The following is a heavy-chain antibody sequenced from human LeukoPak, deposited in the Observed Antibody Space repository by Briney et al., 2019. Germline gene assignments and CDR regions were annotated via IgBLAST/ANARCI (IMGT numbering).Heavy chain of an antibody. D-gene: IGHD1-20*01. CDR1: GFTFSSYA. CDR3: AKAGPNFNWLSYYMDV. J-gene: IGHJ6*03. V-gene: IGHV3-23*01. CDR2: ISGSGGST. Sequence: GGSLRLSCAASGFTFSSYAMSWVRQAPWKGLEWVSAISGSGGSTYYADSVKGRFTISRDNSKNTLYLQMNSLRAEDTAVYYCAKAGPNFNWLSYYMDVWGKGTTVTVSS.